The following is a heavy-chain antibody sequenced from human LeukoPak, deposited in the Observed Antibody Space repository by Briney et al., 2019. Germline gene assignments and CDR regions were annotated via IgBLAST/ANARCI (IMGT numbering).Heavy chain of an antibody. CDR2: IYYSGST. CDR1: GGSISSSSYY. J-gene: IGHJ4*02. Sequence: SETLSLTCTVSGGSISSSSYYWGWIRQPPGKGLEWIGSIYYSGSTYYNPSLKSRVTISVDSSKNQFSLKLSSVTAADAAVYYCARHSRSSYSSGWYVYWGQGTLVTVSS. V-gene: IGHV4-39*01. D-gene: IGHD6-19*01. CDR3: ARHSRSSYSSGWYVY.